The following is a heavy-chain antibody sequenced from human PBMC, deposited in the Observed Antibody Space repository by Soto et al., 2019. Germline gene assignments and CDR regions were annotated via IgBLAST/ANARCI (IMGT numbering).Heavy chain of an antibody. CDR1: GYTFTSYG. Sequence: GASVKVSCKASGYTFTSYGISWVRQAPGQGLEWMGRISAYNGNTNYAQKLQGRVTMTTDTSTSTAYMELRSLRSDDTAVYYCAREEYYDSSGYYPIDYWGQGTLVTVSS. CDR3: AREEYYDSSGYYPIDY. V-gene: IGHV1-18*01. CDR2: ISAYNGNT. J-gene: IGHJ4*02. D-gene: IGHD3-22*01.